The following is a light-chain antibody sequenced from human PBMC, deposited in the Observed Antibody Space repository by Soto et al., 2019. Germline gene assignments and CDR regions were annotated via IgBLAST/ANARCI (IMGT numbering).Light chain of an antibody. CDR1: SSDVGGYNY. CDR3: SSYTNVI. J-gene: IGLJ2*01. Sequence: QSALTQPASVSGSPGQSITISCTGASSDVGGYNYVSWYQHHPGKAPKLIIYDVSNRPSGVSNRFSGSKSGNTASLTIAGLQAEDESEYYCSSYTNVIFGGGTKVTVL. CDR2: DVS. V-gene: IGLV2-14*01.